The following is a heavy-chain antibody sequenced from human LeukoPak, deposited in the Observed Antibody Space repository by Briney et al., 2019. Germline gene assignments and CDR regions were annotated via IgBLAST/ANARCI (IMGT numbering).Heavy chain of an antibody. CDR1: GYTFTGYY. J-gene: IGHJ4*02. V-gene: IGHV1-2*06. Sequence: EASVTVSCKASGYTFTGYYMHWVRQAPGQGLEWMGRINPNSGGTNYAQKFQGRVTMTRDTSISTAYMELSRLRSDDTALYYCAKDSRGYRYGQFDYWGQGTLVTVSS. D-gene: IGHD5-18*01. CDR2: INPNSGGT. CDR3: AKDSRGYRYGQFDY.